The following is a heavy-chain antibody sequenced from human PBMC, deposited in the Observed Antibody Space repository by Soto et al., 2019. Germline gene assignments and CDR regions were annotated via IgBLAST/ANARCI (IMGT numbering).Heavy chain of an antibody. D-gene: IGHD2-15*01. Sequence: PGGSLRLSCGASGFTFSSYGMHWVRQAPGKGLEWVAVIWYDGSNKYYADSVKGRFTISRDNSKNTLYLQMNSLRAEDTAVYYCARESESSSPEYSGGRCPDDYWGQGTLVTVSS. CDR2: IWYDGSNK. CDR3: ARESESSSPEYSGGRCPDDY. CDR1: GFTFSSYG. J-gene: IGHJ4*02. V-gene: IGHV3-30*19.